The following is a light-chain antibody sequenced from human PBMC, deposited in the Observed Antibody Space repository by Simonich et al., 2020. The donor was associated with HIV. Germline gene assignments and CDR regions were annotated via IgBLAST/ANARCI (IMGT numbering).Light chain of an antibody. J-gene: IGKJ2*01. V-gene: IGKV1-5*03. CDR3: QQFNSYSYT. Sequence: DIQMTQSPSSLSASVGDRVTITCRASQSISSYLNWYQQKPGKAPKLLIYKASTLKSGVPSRFRGSGSGTEFTLTISSLQPDDFATYYCQQFNSYSYTLGQGTKLEIK. CDR2: KAS. CDR1: QSISSY.